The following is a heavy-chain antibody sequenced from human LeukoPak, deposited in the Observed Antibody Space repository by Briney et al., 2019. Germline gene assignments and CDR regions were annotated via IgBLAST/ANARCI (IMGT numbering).Heavy chain of an antibody. Sequence: SETLSLTCTVSDFSISSGGHYWSWIRQPPGKGLEWIGYIYYSGTTYYNPSLKSRVTISVDTSKNQFSLKLSSVTAADTAVYYCARDRPGGSSLDYWGQGTLVTVSS. CDR2: IYYSGTT. J-gene: IGHJ4*02. D-gene: IGHD6-13*01. CDR3: ARDRPGGSSLDY. CDR1: DFSISSGGHY. V-gene: IGHV4-61*08.